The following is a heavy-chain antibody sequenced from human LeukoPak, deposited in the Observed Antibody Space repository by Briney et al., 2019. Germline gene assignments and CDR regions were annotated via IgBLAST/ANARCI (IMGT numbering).Heavy chain of an antibody. J-gene: IGHJ3*02. CDR3: ARDAFDT. Sequence: SETLSLTCTVSGGSISSGSYYWSWIRQPAGKGLEWIGRIYTSGSTNYNPSLKSRVTISVDTSKNQFSLKLSSVTAADTAVYYCARDAFDTWGQGTMVTVSS. CDR1: GGSISSGSYY. V-gene: IGHV4-61*02. CDR2: IYTSGST.